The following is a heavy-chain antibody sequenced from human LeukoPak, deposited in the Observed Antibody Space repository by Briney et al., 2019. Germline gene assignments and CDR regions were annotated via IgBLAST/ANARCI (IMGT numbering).Heavy chain of an antibody. J-gene: IGHJ5*02. V-gene: IGHV3-21*01. Sequence: PGESLRLPCEASGFTFSSSTMNWVRRAPGKGLEWVSSISSGSDYIYYADSVKGRFTISRDNPKNSLYLQMNSLRAEDTAVYYCVRIPNSANFPNWFDPWGQGTLVTVS. CDR2: ISSGSDYI. D-gene: IGHD4/OR15-4a*01. CDR1: GFTFSSST. CDR3: VRIPNSANFPNWFDP.